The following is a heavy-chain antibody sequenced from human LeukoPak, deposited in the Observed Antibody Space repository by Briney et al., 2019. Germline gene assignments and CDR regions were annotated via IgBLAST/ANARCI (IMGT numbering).Heavy chain of an antibody. V-gene: IGHV1-8*02. Sequence: ASVKVSCKASRYIFSSYGTSWVGQAPGQEVEWMGWMNPNNGNTGNAQRFQGRVTMTRNTSKSTAYMELSSLRSEDTAVYYCARTGYSSGWDTVYAFDIRGQGTMVTVSS. D-gene: IGHD6-19*01. J-gene: IGHJ3*02. CDR3: ARTGYSSGWDTVYAFDI. CDR2: MNPNNGNT. CDR1: RYIFSSYG.